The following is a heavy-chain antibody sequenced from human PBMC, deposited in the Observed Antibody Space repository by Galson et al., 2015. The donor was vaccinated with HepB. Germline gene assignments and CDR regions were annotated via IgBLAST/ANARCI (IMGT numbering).Heavy chain of an antibody. CDR1: GFTFSSYG. Sequence: SLRLSCAASGFTFSSYGMHWVRQAPGKGLEWVAVISYDGSNKYYADSVKGRFTISRDNSKNTLYLQMNSLRAEDTAVYYCAKGFYDFWSSSRPTHYYGMDVWGQGTTVTVSS. D-gene: IGHD3-3*01. CDR3: AKGFYDFWSSSRPTHYYGMDV. V-gene: IGHV3-30*18. J-gene: IGHJ6*02. CDR2: ISYDGSNK.